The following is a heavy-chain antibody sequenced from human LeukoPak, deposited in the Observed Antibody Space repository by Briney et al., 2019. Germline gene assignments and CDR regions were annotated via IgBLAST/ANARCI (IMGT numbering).Heavy chain of an antibody. CDR2: ISSSSSYI. CDR1: GFTFSSYS. CDR3: AAGSLRYFDWLLYSPPDY. D-gene: IGHD3-9*01. J-gene: IGHJ4*02. Sequence: GGSLRLSCAASGFTFSSYSMNWVRQAPGKGLEWASSISSSSSYIYYADSVKGRFTISRDNAKNSLYLQMNSLRAEDTAVYYCAAGSLRYFDWLLYSPPDYWGQGTLVTVSS. V-gene: IGHV3-21*01.